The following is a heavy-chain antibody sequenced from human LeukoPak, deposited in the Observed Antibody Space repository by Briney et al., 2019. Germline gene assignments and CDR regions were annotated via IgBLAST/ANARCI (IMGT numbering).Heavy chain of an antibody. Sequence: PSETLSLTCTVSGGSISSYYWSRIRQPAGKGLEWIGRIYTSGSTNYNPSLKSRVTMSVDTSKNQFSLKLSSVTAADTAVYYCARGRYVYCSSTSCYPRRDAFDIRGQGTMVTVSS. D-gene: IGHD2-2*01. V-gene: IGHV4-4*07. CDR2: IYTSGST. CDR3: ARGRYVYCSSTSCYPRRDAFDI. CDR1: GGSISSYY. J-gene: IGHJ3*02.